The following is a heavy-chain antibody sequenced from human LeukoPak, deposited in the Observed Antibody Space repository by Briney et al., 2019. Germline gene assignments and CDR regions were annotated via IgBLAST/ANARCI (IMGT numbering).Heavy chain of an antibody. CDR1: GFTFSTYN. Sequence: PGGSLRLSCAASGFTFSTYNMNWVRQAPGKGLEWVSSITSSSSYIYYADSVKGRFTISRDNAKNSLYLQMNSLRAEDTAVYYCARVGREQLVRLIDYWGQGTLVTVSS. J-gene: IGHJ4*02. V-gene: IGHV3-21*01. CDR3: ARVGREQLVRLIDY. CDR2: ITSSSSYI. D-gene: IGHD6-6*01.